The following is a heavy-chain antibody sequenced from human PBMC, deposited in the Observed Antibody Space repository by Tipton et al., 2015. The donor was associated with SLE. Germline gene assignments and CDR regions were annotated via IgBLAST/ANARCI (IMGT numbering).Heavy chain of an antibody. D-gene: IGHD3-9*01. J-gene: IGHJ6*02. CDR1: GLTSRNYN. CDR3: ARDLDSYYGMDV. CDR2: ISYDGSNK. Sequence: SLRLSCAASGLTSRNYNMHWVRQAPGKGLEWVAVISYDGSNKYYADSVKGRFTISRDNSKNTLYLQMNSLRAEDTAVYYCARDLDSYYGMDVWGQGTTVTVSS. V-gene: IGHV3-30*04.